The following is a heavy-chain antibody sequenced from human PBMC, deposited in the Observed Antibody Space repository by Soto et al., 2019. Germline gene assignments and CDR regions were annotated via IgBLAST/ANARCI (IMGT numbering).Heavy chain of an antibody. CDR3: ARIGYDSSGYPSWFDP. D-gene: IGHD3-22*01. CDR1: GGSISSSSYS. V-gene: IGHV4-31*03. J-gene: IGHJ5*02. CDR2: VYFSGNT. Sequence: SETLSLTCTVSGGSISSSSYSWSWIRQHPMKGLEWLGYVYFSGNTDYNPSLKSRVTISVDTSKKQFSRRLTSVTVADTAVYYCARIGYDSSGYPSWFDPWGQGTLVTVSS.